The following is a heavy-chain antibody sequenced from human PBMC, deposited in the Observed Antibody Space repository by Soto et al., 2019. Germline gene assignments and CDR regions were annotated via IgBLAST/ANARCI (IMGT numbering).Heavy chain of an antibody. CDR1: GGSISSSSYY. J-gene: IGHJ6*02. Sequence: SETLSLTCTVSGGSISSSSYYWGWIRQPPGKGLEWIGSIYYSGSTYYNPSLKSRVTISVDTSKNQFSLKLSSVTAADTAVYYCARASGSYYGWYYYGMDVWGQGTTVTVSS. V-gene: IGHV4-39*01. D-gene: IGHD1-26*01. CDR2: IYYSGST. CDR3: ARASGSYYGWYYYGMDV.